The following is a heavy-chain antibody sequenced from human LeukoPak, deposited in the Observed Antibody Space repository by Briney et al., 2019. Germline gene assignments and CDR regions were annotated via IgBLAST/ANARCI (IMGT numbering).Heavy chain of an antibody. CDR1: GFTFDDYT. CDR2: ISWDGGST. J-gene: IGHJ5*02. V-gene: IGHV3-43*01. CDR3: AKDELAYCGGDCPNWFDP. Sequence: GGSLRLSCAASGFTFDDYTMHWVPEAPGKGLEWVSLISWDGGSTYYADSVKGRFTISRDNSKNSLYLQMNSLRTEDTALYYCAKDELAYCGGDCPNWFDPWGQGTLVTVSS. D-gene: IGHD2-21*01.